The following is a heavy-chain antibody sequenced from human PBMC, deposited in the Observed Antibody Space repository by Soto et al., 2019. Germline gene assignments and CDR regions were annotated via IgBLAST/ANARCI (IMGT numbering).Heavy chain of an antibody. J-gene: IGHJ6*03. Sequence: SETLSLTCTVSGGSISSYYWSWIRQPPGKGLEWIGYIYYSGSTNYNPSLKSRVTISVDTSKNQFSLKLSSVTAADTAVYYCARRTLRYFDWLDEYYYMDVWGKGTTVTVSS. CDR3: ARRTLRYFDWLDEYYYMDV. V-gene: IGHV4-59*08. D-gene: IGHD3-9*01. CDR2: IYYSGST. CDR1: GGSISSYY.